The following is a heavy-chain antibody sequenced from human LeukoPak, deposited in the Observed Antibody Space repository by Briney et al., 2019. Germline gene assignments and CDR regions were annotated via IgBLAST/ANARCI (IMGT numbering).Heavy chain of an antibody. V-gene: IGHV4-39*01. CDR1: GGSISSYY. J-gene: IGHJ4*02. D-gene: IGHD5-18*01. Sequence: SETLSLTCTVSGGSISSYYWSWIRQPPGKGLEWIGNMYYSGNSYYKPSLKSRVTISVDTSKNQFSLKLSSVTAADTAVYYCARLWSYGYFDYWGQGTLVTVSS. CDR2: MYYSGNS. CDR3: ARLWSYGYFDY.